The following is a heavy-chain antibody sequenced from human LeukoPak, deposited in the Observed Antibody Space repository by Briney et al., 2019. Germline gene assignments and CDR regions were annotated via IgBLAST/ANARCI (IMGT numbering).Heavy chain of an antibody. CDR3: AKDWGAYCGGDCYGFDY. J-gene: IGHJ4*02. D-gene: IGHD2-21*02. CDR2: MSGSGGST. Sequence: GGSLRLSCEASGFTFSSYAMSWVRQAPGKGLEWVSAMSGSGGSTYYADSVKGRFTISRDKSKNTLYLQMNSLRAEDTAVYYCAKDWGAYCGGDCYGFDYWGQGTLVTVSS. V-gene: IGHV3-23*01. CDR1: GFTFSSYA.